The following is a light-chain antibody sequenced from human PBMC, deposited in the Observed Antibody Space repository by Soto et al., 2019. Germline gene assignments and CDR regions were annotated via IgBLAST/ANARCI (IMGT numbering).Light chain of an antibody. J-gene: IGKJ4*01. CDR3: QQGSNWPFR. Sequence: EIVLTQSPATLSLSPGERATLSCRASQSVSSYLAGYQQKPGQAPRLLIYDASNRATGIPARFSGSGSGTVVPLSISCLEPAEFSVYYGQQGSNWPFRVGGGIEVEFK. CDR2: DAS. CDR1: QSVSSY. V-gene: IGKV3-11*01.